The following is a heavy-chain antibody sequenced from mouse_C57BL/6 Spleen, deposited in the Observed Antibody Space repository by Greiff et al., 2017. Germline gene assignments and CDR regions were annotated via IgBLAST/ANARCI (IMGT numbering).Heavy chain of an antibody. D-gene: IGHD1-1*01. J-gene: IGHJ1*03. CDR1: GYTFTSYW. CDR2: IDPYSGGT. Sequence: VQLQQPGAELVKPGASVKLSCKASGYTFTSYWMHWVKQRPGRGLEWIGRIDPYSGGTKYNEKFKSKATLTVDKPSSTAYMQLSSLTSEDSAVYDCERYDGSSYGYFDVWGTGTTGTVSS. CDR3: ERYDGSSYGYFDV. V-gene: IGHV1-72*01.